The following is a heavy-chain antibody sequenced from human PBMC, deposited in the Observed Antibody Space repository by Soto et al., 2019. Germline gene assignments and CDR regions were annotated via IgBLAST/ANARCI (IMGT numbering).Heavy chain of an antibody. Sequence: SETLSLTCTVSGGSITNSNWWSWVRLPPAKGLEWIGDIYHAGSTKYNPSLERRVTMSVDTSNNQFGLTLTSVTAADTAVYFCARGPPIVGNTRPLESWGQGTLVTVSS. V-gene: IGHV4-4*02. CDR1: GGSITNSNW. CDR3: ARGPPIVGNTRPLES. D-gene: IGHD1-26*01. J-gene: IGHJ4*02. CDR2: IYHAGST.